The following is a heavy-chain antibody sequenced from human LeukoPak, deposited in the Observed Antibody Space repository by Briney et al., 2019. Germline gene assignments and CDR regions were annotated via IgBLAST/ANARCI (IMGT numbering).Heavy chain of an antibody. CDR2: ISSSSSYT. J-gene: IGHJ4*02. Sequence: PAESLRLSCAASGFTFSDYYMSWIRQAPEKGLEWISYISSSSSYTNYADSVKGRFTISRDNAKNSLYLQMNSLRAEDTAVYYCARGRRPFDFWGQGTLVTVSS. V-gene: IGHV3-11*06. CDR1: GFTFSDYY. CDR3: ARGRRPFDF.